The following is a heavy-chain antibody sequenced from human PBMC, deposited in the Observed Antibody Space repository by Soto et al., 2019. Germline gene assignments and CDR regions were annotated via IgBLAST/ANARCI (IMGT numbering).Heavy chain of an antibody. V-gene: IGHV3-23*01. D-gene: IGHD6-13*01. J-gene: IGHJ4*02. CDR1: GFTFSSYA. Sequence: GGSLRLSCAASGFTFSSYAMSWVRQAPGKGLEWVSAISGSGGSTYYADSVEGRFTISRDNSKNTLYLQMNSLRAEDTAVYYCAKDLEAAGTFHRWGCDYWGQGTLVTVSS. CDR2: ISGSGGST. CDR3: AKDLEAAGTFHRWGCDY.